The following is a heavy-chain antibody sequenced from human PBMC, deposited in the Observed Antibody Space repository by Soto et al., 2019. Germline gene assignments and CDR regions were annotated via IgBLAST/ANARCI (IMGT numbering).Heavy chain of an antibody. V-gene: IGHV3-15*07. J-gene: IGHJ4*02. D-gene: IGHD2-2*01. CDR3: TTTAWYWSSTSCSQNDY. CDR1: GFTFSNAW. CDR2: IISKTDGGTT. Sequence: EVQLVESGGGLVKPGGSLRLSCAASGFTFSNAWMNWVRQAPGKGLEWVGRIISKTDGGTTDYAAPVKGRFTISRDDSKNTRYLQMNSLKTEDTAVYYCTTTAWYWSSTSCSQNDYWGQGTLVTVSS.